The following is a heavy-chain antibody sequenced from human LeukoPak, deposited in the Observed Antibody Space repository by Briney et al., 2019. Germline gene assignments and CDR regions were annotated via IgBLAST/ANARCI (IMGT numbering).Heavy chain of an antibody. CDR1: GFTVSSNY. Sequence: GGSLRLSCAASGFTVSSNYMSWVRQAPGKGLEWVSVIYSGGSTYYADSVKGRFTISRDNSKNTLYLQMNSLRAEDTAVYYCASVTSSGYDSPYWGQGTLVTVSS. CDR3: ASVTSSGYDSPY. J-gene: IGHJ4*02. V-gene: IGHV3-66*01. CDR2: IYSGGST. D-gene: IGHD5-12*01.